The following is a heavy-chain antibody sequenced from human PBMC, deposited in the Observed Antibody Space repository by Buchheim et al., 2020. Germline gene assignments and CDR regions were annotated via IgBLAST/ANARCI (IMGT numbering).Heavy chain of an antibody. V-gene: IGHV3-23*01. Sequence: EVQMLESGGGLVQPGESLRLSCAASGFTFSRYVMSWVRQAPGKGLEWVSVISGSGATNTYYADSVKGRFTVSRDNSKNTLYLQMNSLRAEDTAVYYCAKPTGVSYYSYYGMDVWGQGTT. CDR1: GFTFSRYV. CDR3: AKPTGVSYYSYYGMDV. CDR2: ISGSGATNT. D-gene: IGHD2-8*02. J-gene: IGHJ6*02.